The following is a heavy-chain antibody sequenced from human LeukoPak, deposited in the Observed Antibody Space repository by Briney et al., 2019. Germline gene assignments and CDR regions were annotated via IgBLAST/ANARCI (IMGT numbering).Heavy chain of an antibody. Sequence: SETLSLTCTVSGGSISSYYWSWIRQPPGKGLEWIGYIYYSGSTNYNPSLKSRVTISVDTSKNQFSLKLSSVTAADTAVYYCARVNRYCSSTSCYAPYYYYYMDVWGKGTTVTVSS. CDR2: IYYSGST. CDR1: GGSISSYY. CDR3: ARVNRYCSSTSCYAPYYYYYMDV. D-gene: IGHD2-2*01. V-gene: IGHV4-59*01. J-gene: IGHJ6*03.